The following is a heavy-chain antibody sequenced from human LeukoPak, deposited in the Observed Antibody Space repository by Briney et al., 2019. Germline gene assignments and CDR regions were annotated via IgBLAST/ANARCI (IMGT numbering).Heavy chain of an antibody. J-gene: IGHJ4*02. Sequence: PGGSLRLSCAASGFTFSSYAIHWVRLAPGKGLEWVAVISYDGSNKYYADSVKGRSSISRDDSKNTLYLQMNSLRADDTAVYYCARRYDGFDYWGQGTLVTVSS. CDR2: ISYDGSNK. V-gene: IGHV3-30-3*01. CDR1: GFTFSSYA. D-gene: IGHD3-3*01. CDR3: ARRYDGFDY.